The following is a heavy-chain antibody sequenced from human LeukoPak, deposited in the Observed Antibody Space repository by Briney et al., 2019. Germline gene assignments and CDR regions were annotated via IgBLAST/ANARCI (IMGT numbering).Heavy chain of an antibody. CDR3: ARDNVGGSYEEDAFDI. J-gene: IGHJ3*02. CDR1: GGSTSSYY. Sequence: PSETLSLTCTVSGGSTSSYYWSWIRQPPGKGLEWIGYIYYSGSTNYNPSLKSRVTIPVDTSKNQFSLKLSSVTAADTAVYYCARDNVGGSYEEDAFDIWGQGTMVTVSS. D-gene: IGHD1-26*01. V-gene: IGHV4-59*01. CDR2: IYYSGST.